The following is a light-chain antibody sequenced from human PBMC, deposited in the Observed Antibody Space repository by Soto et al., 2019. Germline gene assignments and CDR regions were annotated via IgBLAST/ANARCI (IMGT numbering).Light chain of an antibody. CDR2: SAS. J-gene: IGKJ1*01. CDR1: QGINNH. Sequence: DIQMTQSPTSLSASVGDSVTITCRASQGINNHLAWYQQKPGKVPVLLIYSASTLKAGIPSRFSGSGAGTDFTLTISSLQPEDFATYYCQKYDSAPRTFGQGTKVDIK. V-gene: IGKV1-27*01. CDR3: QKYDSAPRT.